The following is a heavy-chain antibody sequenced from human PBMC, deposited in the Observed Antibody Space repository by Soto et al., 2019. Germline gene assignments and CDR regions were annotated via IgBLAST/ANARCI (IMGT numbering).Heavy chain of an antibody. D-gene: IGHD2-15*01. CDR3: AREGQYSYYFDY. J-gene: IGHJ4*02. CDR1: GGTFSSYA. V-gene: IGHV1-69*06. Sequence: GASVKVSCKASGGTFSSYAISWVRQAPGQGLEWMGGIIPIFGTANYAQKFQGRVTITADKSTSTAYMELSSLRSEDTAVYYCAREGQYSYYFDYWGQGTLVTVSS. CDR2: IIPIFGTA.